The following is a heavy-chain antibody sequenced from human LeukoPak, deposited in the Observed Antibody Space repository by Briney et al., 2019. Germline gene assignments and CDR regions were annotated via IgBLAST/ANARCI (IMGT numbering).Heavy chain of an antibody. V-gene: IGHV3-30*02. J-gene: IGHJ4*02. CDR2: IRNDGSNH. CDR1: GFTFSHYG. Sequence: GGSLRLSCAASGFTFSHYGMHWVRQAPGKGLEWVAFIRNDGSNHYYADSVKGRFTISRDNSKNNVYLQMYSLRAEDTAVYYCARELTTVTTFFDYWGQGTLVTVSS. CDR3: ARELTTVTTFFDY. D-gene: IGHD4-11*01.